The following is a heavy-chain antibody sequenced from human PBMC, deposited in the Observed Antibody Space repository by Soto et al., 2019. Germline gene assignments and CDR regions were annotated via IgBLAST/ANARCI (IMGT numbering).Heavy chain of an antibody. CDR3: ARDYYGSGSYYNWFDP. V-gene: IGHV4-31*03. J-gene: IGHJ5*02. CDR1: GGSISSGGYY. Sequence: SSETLSLTCTVSGGSISSGGYYWSWIRQHPGKGLEWIGYIYYSGSTYYNPSLMSRVTISVDTSKNQFSLKLSSVTAADTAVYYCARDYYGSGSYYNWFDPWGQGTLVTVSS. D-gene: IGHD3-10*01. CDR2: IYYSGST.